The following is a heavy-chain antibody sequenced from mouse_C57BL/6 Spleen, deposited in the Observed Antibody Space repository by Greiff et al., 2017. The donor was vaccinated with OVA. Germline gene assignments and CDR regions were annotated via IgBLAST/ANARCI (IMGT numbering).Heavy chain of an antibody. J-gene: IGHJ2*01. CDR1: GYTFTSYW. CDR2: IDPSDSYT. V-gene: IGHV1-50*01. CDR3: ARRPDYYFDY. Sequence: VQLQQPGAELVKPGASVKLSCKASGYTFTSYWMQWVKQRPGQGLEWIGEIDPSDSYTNYNQKFKGKATLTVDTSSSTAYMQLSSLTSEDSAVYYCARRPDYYFDYWGQGTTLTVSS.